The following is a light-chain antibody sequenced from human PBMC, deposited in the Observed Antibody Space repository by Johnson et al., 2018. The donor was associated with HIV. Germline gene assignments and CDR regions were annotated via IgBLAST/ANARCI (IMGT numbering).Light chain of an antibody. V-gene: IGLV1-51*02. CDR1: SSNIGNNY. CDR3: GTWDSSLSVYV. CDR2: KNN. Sequence: QSVLTQPPSVSAAPGQKVTISCSGSSSNIGNNYVSWYQILPGTAPKLLIYKNNQRPSGIPDRFSGSKSGTLATLGITGLQTGDEADYYCGTWDSSLSVYVFGTWTKVTVL. J-gene: IGLJ1*01.